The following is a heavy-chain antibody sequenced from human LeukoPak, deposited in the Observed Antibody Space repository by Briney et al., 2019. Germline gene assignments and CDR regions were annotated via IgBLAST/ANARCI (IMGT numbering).Heavy chain of an antibody. CDR2: ISSSSSYI. CDR3: ARGFRNYYYYYYMDV. Sequence: GGSLRLSCAASGFTFSSYEMNWVRQAPGKGLEWVSSISSSSSYIYYADSVKGRFTISRDNAKNSLYLQMNSLRAEDTAVYYCARGFRNYYYYYYMDVWGKGTTVTVSS. J-gene: IGHJ6*03. CDR1: GFTFSSYE. V-gene: IGHV3-21*01.